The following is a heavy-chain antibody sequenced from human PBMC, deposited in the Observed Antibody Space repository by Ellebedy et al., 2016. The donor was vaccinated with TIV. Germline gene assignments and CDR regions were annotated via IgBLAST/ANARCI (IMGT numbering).Heavy chain of an antibody. CDR3: ARVRDSSGWYIDY. Sequence: GESLKISCAASGFTFSSYAMSWVRQAPGKGLEWVSSISSSSSYIYYADSVKGRFTISRDNAKNSLYLQMNSLRAEDTAVYYCARVRDSSGWYIDYWGQGTLVTVSS. J-gene: IGHJ4*02. D-gene: IGHD6-19*01. CDR2: ISSSSSYI. CDR1: GFTFSSYA. V-gene: IGHV3-21*04.